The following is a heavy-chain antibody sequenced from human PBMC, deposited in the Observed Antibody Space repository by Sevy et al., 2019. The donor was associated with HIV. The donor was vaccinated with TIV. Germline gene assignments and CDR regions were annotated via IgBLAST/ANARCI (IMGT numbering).Heavy chain of an antibody. V-gene: IGHV3-30-3*01. CDR3: ALERLSSDVAEYFQN. D-gene: IGHD1-1*01. Sequence: GGSLGLSCAASGFTFNRYSMHWVRQAPGKGLEWVATISFDATNKHYPDSVKGRFTISRDNFQNSLFLQMDSLRPEDTAVYYCALERLSSDVAEYFQNWGQGTLVTVS. CDR1: GFTFNRYS. CDR2: ISFDATNK. J-gene: IGHJ1*01.